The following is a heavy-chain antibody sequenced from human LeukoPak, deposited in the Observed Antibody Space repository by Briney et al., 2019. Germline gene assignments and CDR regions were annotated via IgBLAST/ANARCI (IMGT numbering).Heavy chain of an antibody. V-gene: IGHV3-48*02. CDR1: GFSFSSYG. Sequence: PGGSLRLSCAASGFSFSSYGMNWVRQAPGQGLEWVSYIDPTGRSVYYADSVKGRFTVSRDNANHSVFLQMSSLRDDDTAVYFCARKLALWGQGTLVTVSS. CDR2: IDPTGRSV. J-gene: IGHJ4*02. CDR3: ARKLAL.